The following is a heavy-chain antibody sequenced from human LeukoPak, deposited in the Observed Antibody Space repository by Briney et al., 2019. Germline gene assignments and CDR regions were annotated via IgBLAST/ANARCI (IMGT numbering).Heavy chain of an antibody. CDR2: ISDSGGST. CDR3: SKRGVLLRVVLVGFHKEAYYFES. J-gene: IGHJ4*02. D-gene: IGHD3/OR15-3a*01. Sequence: HPGGSLRLSCAVSGITLSNYGISWVRQAPGKGLEWVAGISDSGGSTKYADSVKGRFTISRDNPKNTLFLQMNSLRAEDTAVYFCSKRGVLLRVVLVGFHKEAYYFESWGQGALVTVSS. CDR1: GITLSNYG. V-gene: IGHV3-23*01.